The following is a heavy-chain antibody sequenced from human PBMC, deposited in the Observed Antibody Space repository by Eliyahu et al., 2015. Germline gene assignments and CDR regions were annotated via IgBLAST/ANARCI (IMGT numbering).Heavy chain of an antibody. Sequence: QVQLQQWGAGMLKPTETLTLTCAXFGGSLSSHYWNWNRQSSGQGLEWIGDIKHSGATKYNPSLKSRVTISLDPSKSQVSLKLNSVTAADTAVYYCVGEGPVTGKFDTWGQGTLVTVSS. V-gene: IGHV4-34*01. CDR2: IKHSGAT. D-gene: IGHD6-19*01. CDR3: VGEGPVTGKFDT. CDR1: GGSLSSHY. J-gene: IGHJ5*02.